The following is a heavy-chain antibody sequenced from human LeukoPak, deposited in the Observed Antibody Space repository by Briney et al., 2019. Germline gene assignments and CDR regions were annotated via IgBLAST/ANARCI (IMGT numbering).Heavy chain of an antibody. CDR2: IYSGGST. D-gene: IGHD5-12*01. CDR3: AKGRWLRFLDY. CDR1: GFTVSSNY. J-gene: IGHJ4*02. V-gene: IGHV3-53*05. Sequence: GGSLRLSCAASGFTVSSNYMSWVRQAPGKGLEWVSVIYSGGSTYYADSVKGRFTISRDNSKNTLYLQMNGLRAEDTAVYYCAKGRWLRFLDYWGQGTLVTVSS.